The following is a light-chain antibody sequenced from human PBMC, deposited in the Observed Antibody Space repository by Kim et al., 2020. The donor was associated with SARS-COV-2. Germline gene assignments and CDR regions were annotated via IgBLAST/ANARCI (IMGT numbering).Light chain of an antibody. J-gene: IGLJ2*01. CDR3: NSRDSSGNHVV. CDR1: SLRSYY. CDR2: GKN. V-gene: IGLV3-19*01. Sequence: ALGQTVRITCQGNSLRSYYASWYQQKPGQAPVIVINGKNNRPSGIPDRFSGSSSGNTASLTITGAQAEDEADYYCNSRDSSGNHVVFGGGTQLTVL.